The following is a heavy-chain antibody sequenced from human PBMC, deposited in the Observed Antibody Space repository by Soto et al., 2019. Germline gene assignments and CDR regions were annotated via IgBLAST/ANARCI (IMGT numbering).Heavy chain of an antibody. Sequence: GGSLRLSCEASGFTFRKYDMHWGRQGTGKGLEWVPGISAAGDPDYADSVEGRFTISRENAQNSLYLQMNSLRAEDTAVYYCARDLSGSSSGYFDYWGQGTLVTVSS. CDR3: ARDLSGSSSGYFDY. J-gene: IGHJ4*02. D-gene: IGHD6-6*01. V-gene: IGHV3-13*05. CDR1: GFTFRKYD. CDR2: ISAAGDP.